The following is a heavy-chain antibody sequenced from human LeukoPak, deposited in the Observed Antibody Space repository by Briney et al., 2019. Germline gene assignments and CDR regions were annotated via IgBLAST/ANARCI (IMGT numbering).Heavy chain of an antibody. Sequence: PSQTLSLTCTVSGGSISSGGYYWSWIRQHPGTGLEWLGYIYYSGSTYYNPSLKSRVTISVDTSKNQFSLKLSSVTAADTAVYYCASRGYSYGYGSYFDYWGQGTLVTVSS. V-gene: IGHV4-31*03. J-gene: IGHJ4*02. CDR2: IYYSGST. CDR3: ASRGYSYGYGSYFDY. CDR1: GGSISSGGYY. D-gene: IGHD5-18*01.